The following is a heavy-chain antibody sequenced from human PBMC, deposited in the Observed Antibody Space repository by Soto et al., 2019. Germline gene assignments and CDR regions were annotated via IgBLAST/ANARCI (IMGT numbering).Heavy chain of an antibody. CDR2: IYYSGST. CDR3: ARLATRYYFDY. Sequence: SETLSLTCTVSGGSISSYYWSWIRQPPGKGLEWIGYIYYSGSTNYNPSLKSRVTISVDTSKNRFSLKMSSVTAADTAVYYCARLATRYYFDYWGQGTLVTVS. J-gene: IGHJ4*02. CDR1: GGSISSYY. D-gene: IGHD1-1*01. V-gene: IGHV4-59*01.